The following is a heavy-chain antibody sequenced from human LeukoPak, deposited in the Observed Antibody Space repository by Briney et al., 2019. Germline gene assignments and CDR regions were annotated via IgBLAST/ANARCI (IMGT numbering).Heavy chain of an antibody. D-gene: IGHD2-2*01. CDR3: ARDKGPSYLSSFDY. J-gene: IGHJ4*02. CDR2: ISYDGSNE. Sequence: PGGSLTLSWAASGFTFSSYVMHWVRQAPGKGLDGVAIISYDGSNEYYADSVKGRFTISRDNSKNTLYLQMNSLRAADTAVYYCARDKGPSYLSSFDYWGQGTLVTVSS. CDR1: GFTFSSYV. V-gene: IGHV3-30*04.